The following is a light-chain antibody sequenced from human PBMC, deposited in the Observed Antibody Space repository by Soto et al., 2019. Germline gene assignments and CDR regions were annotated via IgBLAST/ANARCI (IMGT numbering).Light chain of an antibody. CDR1: SSDVGAYNY. Sequence: QSALTQPPSASGSPRQSVTISCTGTSSDVGAYNYVSWYQQHPGKAPKLMIYEVSNRPSGVSNRFSGSKSGNTASLTISGLQAEDEADYYCSSYTSSSTVVFGGGTKLTVL. V-gene: IGLV2-14*01. CDR3: SSYTSSSTVV. CDR2: EVS. J-gene: IGLJ2*01.